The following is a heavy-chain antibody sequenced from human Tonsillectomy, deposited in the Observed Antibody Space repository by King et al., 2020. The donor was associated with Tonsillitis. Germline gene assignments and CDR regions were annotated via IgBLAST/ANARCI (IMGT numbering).Heavy chain of an antibody. CDR3: AKDMGLAARLYAFDI. D-gene: IGHD6-6*01. Sequence: VQLVESGGGLVQPGRSLRLSCAASGFTFDDYAMQWVRQAPGKGLEWVSGISWSSGAIAYADSVKGRFTISRDNAKNSLYLQMNSLRAEDTALYYCAKDMGLAARLYAFDIWGQGTMVTVSS. J-gene: IGHJ3*02. CDR1: GFTFDDYA. CDR2: ISWSSGAI. V-gene: IGHV3-9*01.